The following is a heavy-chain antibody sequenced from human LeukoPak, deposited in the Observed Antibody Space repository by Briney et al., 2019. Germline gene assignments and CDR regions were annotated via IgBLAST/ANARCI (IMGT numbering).Heavy chain of an antibody. V-gene: IGHV3-15*01. CDR3: TTSFFYCGGGSCVWFDP. CDR2: IKSNTDGGTT. D-gene: IGHD2-15*01. Sequence: GGSLRLSCAASGFTFSNTWMSWVRQAPGKGLEWVGRIKSNTDGGTTDYAAPVKGRFTISRDDSKNTLYLQMNSLKTEDTAVYYCTTSFFYCGGGSCVWFDPWGQGTLVTVSS. CDR1: GFTFSNTW. J-gene: IGHJ5*02.